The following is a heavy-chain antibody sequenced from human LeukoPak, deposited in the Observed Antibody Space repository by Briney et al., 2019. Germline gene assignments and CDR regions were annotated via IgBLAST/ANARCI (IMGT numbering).Heavy chain of an antibody. CDR1: GASISNYY. J-gene: IGHJ4*02. CDR3: ARLVGTTAAVYFNTYFDY. V-gene: IGHV4-4*09. Sequence: SETLSLTCTVSGASISNYYWSWIRQTPEKGLEWMGHIHSSGGSSYYPSLKSRLTLSIDTSRNQFSLELRSVTAADTAVFYCARLVGTTAAVYFNTYFDYWGQGALITVSS. CDR2: IHSSGGS. D-gene: IGHD1-26*01.